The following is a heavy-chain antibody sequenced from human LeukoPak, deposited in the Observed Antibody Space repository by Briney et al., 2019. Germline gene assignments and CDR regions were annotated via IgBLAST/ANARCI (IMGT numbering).Heavy chain of an antibody. J-gene: IGHJ6*02. CDR3: ANIVVVPAAIGKQYGMDV. D-gene: IGHD2-2*01. V-gene: IGHV4-34*01. Sequence: SETLSLTCAVYGGSFSGYYWSWIRQPPGKGLEWIGEINHSGSTNYNPSLKSRVTISVDTSKNQFSLKLSSVTAADTAVYYCANIVVVPAAIGKQYGMDVWGQGTAVTVSS. CDR1: GGSFSGYY. CDR2: INHSGST.